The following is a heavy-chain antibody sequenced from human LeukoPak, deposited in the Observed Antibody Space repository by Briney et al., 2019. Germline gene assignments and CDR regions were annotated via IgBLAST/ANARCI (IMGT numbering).Heavy chain of an antibody. CDR1: GFTISNYY. CDR2: IFSGGTI. Sequence: GGSLRLSCAASGFTISNYYMSWVRQAPGKGLEWLSVIFSGGTIYYADAVKGRFTISRDNSENTLYLQMNSLRVEDTAIYYCAREDYADSRGYYSSGGYWGQGTLVTVSS. V-gene: IGHV3-66*01. D-gene: IGHD3-22*01. CDR3: AREDYADSRGYYSSGGY. J-gene: IGHJ4*02.